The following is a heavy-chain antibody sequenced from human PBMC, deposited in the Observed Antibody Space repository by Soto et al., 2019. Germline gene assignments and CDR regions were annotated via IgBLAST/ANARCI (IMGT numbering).Heavy chain of an antibody. J-gene: IGHJ6*02. V-gene: IGHV3-21*01. D-gene: IGHD2-2*01. Sequence: EVQLVESGGGLVKPGGSLRLSCAASGFTFSIYTMNWVRQPPGKGLEWVSSISPSSDYIYYADSLKGRFTISRDNTKNSLYLQMNSLGVEDTAVYYCARGHIVVLPAASRAYYYGLDVWGQGTTVTVSS. CDR2: ISPSSDYI. CDR3: ARGHIVVLPAASRAYYYGLDV. CDR1: GFTFSIYT.